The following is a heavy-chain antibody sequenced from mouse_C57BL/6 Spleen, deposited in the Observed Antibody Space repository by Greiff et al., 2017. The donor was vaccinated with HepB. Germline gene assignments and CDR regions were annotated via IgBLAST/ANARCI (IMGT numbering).Heavy chain of an antibody. J-gene: IGHJ3*01. CDR1: GFTFSDYG. CDR2: ISSGSSTI. V-gene: IGHV5-17*01. Sequence: EVMLVESGGGLVKPGGSLKLSCAASGFTFSDYGMHWVRQAPEKGLEWVAYISSGSSTIYYADTVKGRFTISRDNAKNTLFLQMTSLRSEDTAMYYCERRMGEGFAYWGQGTLVTVSA. CDR3: ERRMGEGFAY.